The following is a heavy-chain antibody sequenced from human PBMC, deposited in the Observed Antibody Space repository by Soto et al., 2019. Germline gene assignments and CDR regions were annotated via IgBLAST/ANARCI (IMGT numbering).Heavy chain of an antibody. Sequence: GGSLSLSCAASGFTFSSYWMSWVRQAPGKGLEWVANIKQDGSEKYYVDSVKGRFTISRDNAKNSLYLQMNSLRAEDTAVYYCARLSIAVADYYYYYGMDVWGQGTTVTVSS. D-gene: IGHD6-19*01. CDR3: ARLSIAVADYYYYYGMDV. V-gene: IGHV3-7*05. J-gene: IGHJ6*02. CDR1: GFTFSSYW. CDR2: IKQDGSEK.